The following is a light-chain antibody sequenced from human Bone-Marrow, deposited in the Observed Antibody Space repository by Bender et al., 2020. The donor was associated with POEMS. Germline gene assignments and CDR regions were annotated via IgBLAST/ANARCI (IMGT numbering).Light chain of an antibody. CDR1: SSVVGDFNH. CDR2: DVN. J-gene: IGLJ2*01. CDR3: SSFTSRTTLL. V-gene: IGLV2-14*01. Sequence: QSALTQPPSVSASPGQSIIISCTGDSSVVGDFNHVSWYQQHPDKAPKLMMSDVNSRPSGVSYRFSGSKSGNTASLTISGLQAEDEAEYYCSSFTSRTTLLFGGGTKLTVL.